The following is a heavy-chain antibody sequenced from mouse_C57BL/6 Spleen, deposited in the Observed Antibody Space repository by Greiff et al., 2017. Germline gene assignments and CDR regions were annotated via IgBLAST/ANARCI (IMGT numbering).Heavy chain of an antibody. CDR1: GFTFSDYY. D-gene: IGHD1-1*01. CDR3: ARHNLLLSAMDY. V-gene: IGHV5-12*01. Sequence: DVKLVESGGGLVQPGGSLKLSCAASGFTFSDYYMYWVRQPPEKRLEWVAYISNGGGSTYYPDTVKGRFTISRDNATNTLYLQMSRLKSEDTAMYYCARHNLLLSAMDYGGQGTSVTVSS. CDR2: ISNGGGST. J-gene: IGHJ4*01.